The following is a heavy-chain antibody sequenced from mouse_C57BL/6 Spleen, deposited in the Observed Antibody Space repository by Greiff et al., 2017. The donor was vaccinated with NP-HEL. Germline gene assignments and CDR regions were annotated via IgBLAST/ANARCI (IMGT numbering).Heavy chain of an antibody. CDR3: TTVIITVVATDD. V-gene: IGHV14-4*01. CDR2: IDPENGDT. J-gene: IGHJ2*01. D-gene: IGHD1-1*01. CDR1: GFNIKDDY. Sequence: EVQLQQSGAELVRPGASVKLSCTASGFNIKDDYMHWVKQRPEQGLEWIGWIDPENGDTEYASKFQGKATRTADTSSNTAYLQLSSLTSADTAVYYCTTVIITVVATDDWGQGTTLTVSS.